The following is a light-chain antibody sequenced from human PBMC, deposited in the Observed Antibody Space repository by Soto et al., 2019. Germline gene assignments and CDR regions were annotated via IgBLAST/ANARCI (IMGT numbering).Light chain of an antibody. J-gene: IGLJ2*01. Sequence: QSVLTQPPSASGTPGQRVTSSCYGSRSSIGTNTVTWYQQLPGTAPKLLIYSDNQRPSGVPDRLSRSKSGTSASLAISALQSDDEAAYYCAAWDVRLVVFGGGTKLTVL. V-gene: IGLV1-44*01. CDR1: RSSIGTNT. CDR3: AAWDVRLVV. CDR2: SDN.